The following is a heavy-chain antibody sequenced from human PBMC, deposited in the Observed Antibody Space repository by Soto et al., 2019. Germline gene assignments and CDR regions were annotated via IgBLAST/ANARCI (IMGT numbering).Heavy chain of an antibody. CDR3: ASWLKGADIGNYYYGMDV. CDR1: GGAFSDYA. J-gene: IGHJ6*02. CDR2: IMPIFRAP. V-gene: IGHV1-69*12. D-gene: IGHD2-15*01. Sequence: QVQLVQSGAEVKKPGSSVKVSCKASGGAFSDYAFSWVRQAPGQGLEWLGGIMPIFRAPDYAQKFQGRVTITADESTRTAYMEVRSLRSKDTAVYYCASWLKGADIGNYYYGMDVWGQGTTVTV.